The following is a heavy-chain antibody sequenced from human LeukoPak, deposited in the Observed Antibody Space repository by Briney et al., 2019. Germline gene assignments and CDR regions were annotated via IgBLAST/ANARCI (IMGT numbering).Heavy chain of an antibody. V-gene: IGHV4-4*07. J-gene: IGHJ4*02. CDR3: ARDRWNKIGDVTSGYYYDY. Sequence: SETLSLTCSVSGVSVSGYYWSWVRQPAGKGLEWIGRIYTSGSTNYNPSLKSRVTISVDKSKNQFSLKLSSVTAADTAVYYCARDRWNKIGDVTSGYYYDYWGQGTLVTVSS. D-gene: IGHD3-22*01. CDR2: IYTSGST. CDR1: GVSVSGYY.